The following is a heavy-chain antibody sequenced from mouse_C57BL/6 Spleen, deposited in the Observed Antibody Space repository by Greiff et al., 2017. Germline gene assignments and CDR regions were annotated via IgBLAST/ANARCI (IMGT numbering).Heavy chain of an antibody. CDR3: ARGGDDWFAY. J-gene: IGHJ3*01. D-gene: IGHD3-3*01. CDR2: ISYSCST. V-gene: IGHV3-1*01. CDR1: GYSITSGYV. Sequence: VQLQQSGPGMVKPSQSLSLSCTVTGYSITSGYVWYWIRHFPGNILEWMGYISYSCSTNYNPSLKSRISITHDTSKNHIFLNVKSVTTEDTATYDCARGGDDWFAYWGQGTLVTVSA.